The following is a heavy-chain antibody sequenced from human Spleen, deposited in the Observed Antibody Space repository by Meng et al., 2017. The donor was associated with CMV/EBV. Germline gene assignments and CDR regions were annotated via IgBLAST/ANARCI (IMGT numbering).Heavy chain of an antibody. D-gene: IGHD2-15*01. V-gene: IGHV3-23*01. CDR3: ARVDCSGDSCYSGSLDY. CDR1: GFAFSSYA. CDR2: ISGRGGST. Sequence: GGSLRLSCAASGFAFSSYAMNWVRQAPGKGLEWISAISGRGGSTYYADSVKGRFTISRDNSKNTLYLQMNSLRAEDTAVYYCARVDCSGDSCYSGSLDYWGQGTLVTVSS. J-gene: IGHJ4*02.